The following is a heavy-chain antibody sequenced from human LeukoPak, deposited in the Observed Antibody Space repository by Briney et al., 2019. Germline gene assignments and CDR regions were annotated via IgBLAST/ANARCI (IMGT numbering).Heavy chain of an antibody. V-gene: IGHV4-39*07. Sequence: SETLSLTCTVSGGSISSSSYYWGWIRQPPGKGLEWIGSIYYSGSTYYNPSLKSRVTISVDTSKNQFSLKLSSVTAADTAVYYCASFQGDYSTKRDYWGQGTLVTVSS. D-gene: IGHD4-17*01. CDR3: ASFQGDYSTKRDY. J-gene: IGHJ4*02. CDR2: IYYSGST. CDR1: GGSISSSSYY.